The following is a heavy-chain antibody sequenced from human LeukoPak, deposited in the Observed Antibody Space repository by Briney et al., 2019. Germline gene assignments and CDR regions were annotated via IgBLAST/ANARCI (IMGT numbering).Heavy chain of an antibody. CDR3: ARTGQLVAGFDY. Sequence: GGSLRLSCAASGFTFSSYSMNWVRQAPGKGLEWVSSISSSSSYIYYADSVKGRFTISRDNAKNSLYLQMNSLRAEDTAVYYCARTGQLVAGFDYWGQGTLVTVSS. CDR1: GFTFSSYS. D-gene: IGHD6-13*01. J-gene: IGHJ4*02. CDR2: ISSSSSYI. V-gene: IGHV3-21*01.